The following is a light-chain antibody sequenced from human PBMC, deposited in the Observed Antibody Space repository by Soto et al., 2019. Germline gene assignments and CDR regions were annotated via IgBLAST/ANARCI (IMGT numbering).Light chain of an antibody. J-gene: IGLJ1*01. Sequence: QSALTQPASVSGSPGQSITISCTGTSSDVVGYNYVSWYKQHPGKAPKLMIYDVSNRPSGVSNRFSGSKSGNTASLTISGLQAEDEADYYCSSYTSSSTLYVFGTGTKLTVL. CDR2: DVS. CDR1: SSDVVGYNY. CDR3: SSYTSSSTLYV. V-gene: IGLV2-14*01.